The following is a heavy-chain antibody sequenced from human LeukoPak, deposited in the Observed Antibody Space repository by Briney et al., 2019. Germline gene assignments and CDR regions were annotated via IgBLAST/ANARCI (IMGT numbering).Heavy chain of an antibody. D-gene: IGHD1-7*01. J-gene: IGHJ2*01. Sequence: SQTLSLTCAISGDSVSSNSAAWNWIRQSPSRGLEWLGRTYYRSKWYNDYAVSVKSRITFNPDTSKNQFSLQLNSVTPEGTAVYYSARVPVADWNYVSWYFDLWGRGTLVTVSS. V-gene: IGHV6-1*01. CDR1: GDSVSSNSAA. CDR3: ARVPVADWNYVSWYFDL. CDR2: TYYRSKWYN.